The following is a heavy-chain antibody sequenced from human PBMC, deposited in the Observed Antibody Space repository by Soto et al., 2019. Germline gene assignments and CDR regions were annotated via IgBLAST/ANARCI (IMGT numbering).Heavy chain of an antibody. Sequence: GGSLILSCAASGFPFSSYGMHWVRQAPGKGLDWVAVIWYDGSNKDYADSVKGRFTISRDNSKNTLFLQMNNLRVDDTAVYYCASSINWGQGTLVTVSS. CDR3: ASSIN. V-gene: IGHV3-33*01. J-gene: IGHJ1*01. CDR2: IWYDGSNK. CDR1: GFPFSSYG.